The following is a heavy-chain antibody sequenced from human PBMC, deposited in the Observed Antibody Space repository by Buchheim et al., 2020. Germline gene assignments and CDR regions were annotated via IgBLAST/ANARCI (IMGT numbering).Heavy chain of an antibody. V-gene: IGHV1-2*04. D-gene: IGHD2-2*01. J-gene: IGHJ4*02. CDR3: ARDRLPLLGYCSSTSCYPPALDY. CDR2: INPNSGGT. CDR1: GYTFTGYY. Sequence: QVQLVQSGAEVKKPGASVKVSCKASGYTFTGYYMHWVRQAPGQGLEWMGWINPNSGGTNYAQKFQGWVTMTRDTSISTAYMELSRLRSDDTAVYYCARDRLPLLGYCSSTSCYPPALDYWGQGTL.